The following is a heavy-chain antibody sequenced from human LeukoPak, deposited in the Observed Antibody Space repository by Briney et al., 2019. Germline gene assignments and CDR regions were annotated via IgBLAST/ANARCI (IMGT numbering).Heavy chain of an antibody. Sequence: SETLSLTCTVSGGSISSYYWSWIRQPPGKGLEWIGYIYYSGSAKYNPSLKSRVTISVDTSKNQFSLKLTSVTAADTAVYYCARGFGDWGLSWFDPWGQGTLVTVSS. V-gene: IGHV4-59*01. CDR3: ARGFGDWGLSWFDP. D-gene: IGHD3-10*01. CDR1: GGSISSYY. CDR2: IYYSGSA. J-gene: IGHJ5*02.